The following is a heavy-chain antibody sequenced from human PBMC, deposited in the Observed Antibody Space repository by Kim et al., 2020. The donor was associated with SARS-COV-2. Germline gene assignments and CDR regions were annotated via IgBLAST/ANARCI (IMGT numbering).Heavy chain of an antibody. CDR2: ISYDGSNK. D-gene: IGHD5-12*01. J-gene: IGHJ6*02. CDR1: GFTFSSYG. CDR3: ATGGYSGRYYYYGMDV. V-gene: IGHV3-30*03. Sequence: GGSLRLSCAASGFTFSSYGMHWVRQAPGKGLEWVAVISYDGSNKYYADSVKGRFTISRDNSKNTLYLQMNSLRAEDTAVYYCATGGYSGRYYYYGMDVWGQGTTVTVSS.